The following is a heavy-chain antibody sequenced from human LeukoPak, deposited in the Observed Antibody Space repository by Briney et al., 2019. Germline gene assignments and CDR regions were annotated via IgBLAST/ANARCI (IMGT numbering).Heavy chain of an antibody. CDR2: IDWDDDK. V-gene: IGHV2-70*12. CDR3: ARNPTYYYDSSGYFDAFDI. D-gene: IGHD3-22*01. Sequence: SGPTLVNPTQTLTLTCTFSGFSLSTSGVGVGWIRQPPGKALEWLARIDWDDDKYYSTSLKTRLTISKDTSKNQVVLTMTNMDPVDTATYYCARNPTYYYDSSGYFDAFDIWGQGTMVTVSS. J-gene: IGHJ3*02. CDR1: GFSLSTSGVG.